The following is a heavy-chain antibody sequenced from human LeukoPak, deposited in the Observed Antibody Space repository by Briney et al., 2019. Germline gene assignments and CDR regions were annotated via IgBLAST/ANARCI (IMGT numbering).Heavy chain of an antibody. CDR2: ISYDGSNK. D-gene: IGHD3-10*01. Sequence: GGSLRLSCAASGFTFSSYGMHWVRQAPGKGLEWVAVISYDGSNKYYADSVKGRFTISRDNSKNTLYLQMNSLRAEDTAVYYCARDHYYGSGSYYNDPDYWGQGTLVTVSS. CDR1: GFTFSSYG. V-gene: IGHV3-30*03. J-gene: IGHJ4*02. CDR3: ARDHYYGSGSYYNDPDY.